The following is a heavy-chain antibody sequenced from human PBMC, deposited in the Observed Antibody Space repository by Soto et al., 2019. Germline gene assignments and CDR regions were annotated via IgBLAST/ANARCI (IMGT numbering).Heavy chain of an antibody. V-gene: IGHV3-53*01. J-gene: IGHJ6*02. D-gene: IGHD3-16*01. CDR3: ARGGALFYSYGLDV. CDR2: IDSGGIT. Sequence: GGSLRLSCAASGLTVSSNYMTWVRQAPGKGLEWGAVIDSGGITYYADSVRGRFTISRDNSGNTVYLQMNRLTAEDTALYYCARGGALFYSYGLDVWGRGTPVTVSS. CDR1: GLTVSSNY.